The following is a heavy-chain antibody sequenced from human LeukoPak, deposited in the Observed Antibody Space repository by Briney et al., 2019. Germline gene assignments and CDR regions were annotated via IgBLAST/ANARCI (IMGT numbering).Heavy chain of an antibody. Sequence: GGSLKISCKGSEYSFTSYWIGWVRQMPGKGLEWMGIIYPGDSDTRYSPSFQGQVTISADKSISTAYLQWSSLKASDTAMYYCARSYYGSGSPWYFDYWGQGTLVTVSS. D-gene: IGHD3-10*01. CDR2: IYPGDSDT. CDR3: ARSYYGSGSPWYFDY. CDR1: EYSFTSYW. J-gene: IGHJ4*02. V-gene: IGHV5-51*01.